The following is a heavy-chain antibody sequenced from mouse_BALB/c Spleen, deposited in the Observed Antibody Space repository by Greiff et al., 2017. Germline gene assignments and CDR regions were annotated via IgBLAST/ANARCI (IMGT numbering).Heavy chain of an antibody. CDR3: GRGVLYGNYEYYAMDY. J-gene: IGHJ4*01. CDR2: INPYNGDT. Sequence: EVQLQQSGPELVKPGASVKISCKASGYSFTGYFMNWVKQSHGKSLEWIGRINPYNGDTFYNQKFKGKATLTVDKSSSTAHMELLSLTSEDSAVYYCGRGVLYGNYEYYAMDYWGQGTSGTVSS. D-gene: IGHD2-10*02. V-gene: IGHV1-37*01. CDR1: GYSFTGYF.